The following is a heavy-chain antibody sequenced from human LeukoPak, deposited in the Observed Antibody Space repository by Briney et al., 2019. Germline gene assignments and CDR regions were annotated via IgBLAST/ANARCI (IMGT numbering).Heavy chain of an antibody. V-gene: IGHV3-23*01. CDR1: GFTFSIYA. D-gene: IGHD3-3*01. J-gene: IGHJ4*02. CDR3: AKGIRITIFGVPFDY. Sequence: GGSLRLSCAASGFTFSIYAMSWVRQAPGKGLEWVSAISGSGGSTYYADSVKGRFTISRDNSKNTLYLQMNSLRAEDTAVYYCAKGIRITIFGVPFDYWGQGTLVTVSS. CDR2: ISGSGGST.